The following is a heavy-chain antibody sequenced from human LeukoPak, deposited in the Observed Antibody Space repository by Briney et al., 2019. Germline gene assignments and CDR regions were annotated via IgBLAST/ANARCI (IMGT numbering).Heavy chain of an antibody. J-gene: IGHJ4*02. CDR1: GFIFNNYG. Sequence: TGGSLRLSCAASGFIFNNYGMYWVRQAPGKGLEWVAVIWYDGSNKYYADSVKGRFTITRDNSKNTVYLQMNSLRVEDTAVYYCARVYFVGGYNYSPPDYWGQGTLVTVSS. CDR2: IWYDGSNK. D-gene: IGHD3-22*01. CDR3: ARVYFVGGYNYSPPDY. V-gene: IGHV3-33*07.